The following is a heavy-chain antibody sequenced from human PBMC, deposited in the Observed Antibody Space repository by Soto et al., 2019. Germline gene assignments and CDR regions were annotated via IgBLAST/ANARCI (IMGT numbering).Heavy chain of an antibody. D-gene: IGHD1-26*01. CDR1: GFTFSSYA. CDR3: ARDRGSGSYYYYGMDV. Sequence: QPGGSLRLSCAASGFTFSSYAMHWVRQAPGKGLEWVAVISYDGSNKYYADSVKGRFTISRDNSKNTLYLQMNSLRAEDTAVYYCARDRGSGSYYYYGMDVWGQGTTVTVSS. CDR2: ISYDGSNK. J-gene: IGHJ6*02. V-gene: IGHV3-30-3*01.